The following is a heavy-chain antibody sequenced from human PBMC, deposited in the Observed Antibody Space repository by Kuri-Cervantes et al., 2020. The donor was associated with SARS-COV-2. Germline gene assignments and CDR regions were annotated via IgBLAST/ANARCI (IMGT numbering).Heavy chain of an antibody. CDR3: ARGGSSYSSSWFDYYFDY. CDR1: GGTFSSYA. CDR2: IIPIFGTA. V-gene: IGHV1-69*13. Sequence: SVKVSCKASGGTFSSYAISWVRQAPGQGLEWMGGIIPIFGTANYAQKFQGRVTITADESTSTAYMELSSLRSEDTAVYYCARGGSSYSSSWFDYYFDYCGQGTLVTASS. D-gene: IGHD6-13*01. J-gene: IGHJ4*02.